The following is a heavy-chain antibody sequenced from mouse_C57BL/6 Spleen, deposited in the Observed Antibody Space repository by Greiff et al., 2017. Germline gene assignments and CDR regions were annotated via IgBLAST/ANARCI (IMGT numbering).Heavy chain of an antibody. J-gene: IGHJ3*01. CDR1: GFTFSSYT. CDR2: ISGGGGNT. D-gene: IGHD1-1*01. Sequence: EVQLVESGGGLVKPGGSLKLSCAASGFTFSSYTMSWVRQTPEKRLEWVATISGGGGNTYYPDSVKGRFTISRDNATNTLYLQMSSLRSEDTALYYCARRGVYEGFAYWGQGTLVTVSA. V-gene: IGHV5-9*01. CDR3: ARRGVYEGFAY.